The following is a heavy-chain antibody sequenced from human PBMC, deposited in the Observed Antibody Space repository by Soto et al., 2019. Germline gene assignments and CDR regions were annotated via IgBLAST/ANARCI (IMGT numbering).Heavy chain of an antibody. CDR3: AKIRGYSGYGYFDY. Sequence: PGGSLRLSCAASGFTFSTYAMSWVRQAPGKGLEWISVISGSGDSTYYADSVKGRFTISRDNSKNTLYLQMNRLRAEDTAVYYCAKIRGYSGYGYFDYWGQGTLVTVSS. J-gene: IGHJ4*02. CDR2: ISGSGDST. D-gene: IGHD5-12*01. V-gene: IGHV3-23*01. CDR1: GFTFSTYA.